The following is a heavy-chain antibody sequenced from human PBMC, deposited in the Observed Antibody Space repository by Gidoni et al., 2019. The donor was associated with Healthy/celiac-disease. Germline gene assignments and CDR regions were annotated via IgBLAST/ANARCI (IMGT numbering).Heavy chain of an antibody. D-gene: IGHD3-3*01. CDR2: IYHSGST. J-gene: IGHJ4*02. Sequence: QVQLQESGPGLVKPSETLSLTCTVSGYSISSGYYWGWLRPPPGKGLEWMGSIYHSGSTYYNPALKSRVTISVDTSKNQFSLKLSSVTAADTAVYYCARASSTIFGVVIIGYYFDYWGQGTLVTVSS. CDR3: ARASSTIFGVVIIGYYFDY. CDR1: GYSISSGYY. V-gene: IGHV4-38-2*02.